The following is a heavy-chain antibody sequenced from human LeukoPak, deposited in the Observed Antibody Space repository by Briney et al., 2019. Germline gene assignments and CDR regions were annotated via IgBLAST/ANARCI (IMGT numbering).Heavy chain of an antibody. Sequence: SETLSLTCTVSGGSISSGGYYWSWIRQHPEKGLEWIGYIYYSGSTYYNPSLKSRVTISVDTSKNQFSLKLSSVTAADTAVYYCARERMATTLVDYYYGMDVWGQGTTVTVSS. CDR3: ARERMATTLVDYYYGMDV. CDR1: GGSISSGGYY. CDR2: IYYSGST. J-gene: IGHJ6*02. V-gene: IGHV4-31*03. D-gene: IGHD5-24*01.